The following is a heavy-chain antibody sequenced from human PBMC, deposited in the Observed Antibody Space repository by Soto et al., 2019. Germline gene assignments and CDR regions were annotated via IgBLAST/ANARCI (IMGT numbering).Heavy chain of an antibody. V-gene: IGHV3-33*01. Sequence: QVQLVESGGGVVQPGRSLRLSCAASGFTFSSYGMHWVRQAPGKGLEWVAVLWDDGSNKYYADSVKGRFTISRDNSKNTLYLQMNSLRAEDTAVYYCARDLVGGGITGSGDAFDIWGQGTMVTVSS. D-gene: IGHD1-20*01. J-gene: IGHJ3*02. CDR3: ARDLVGGGITGSGDAFDI. CDR2: LWDDGSNK. CDR1: GFTFSSYG.